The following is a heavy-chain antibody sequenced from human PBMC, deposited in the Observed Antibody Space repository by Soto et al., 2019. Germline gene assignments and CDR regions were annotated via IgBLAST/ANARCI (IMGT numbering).Heavy chain of an antibody. CDR1: GFTFGSYW. Sequence: EVQLVESGGALVQPGGSLRLSCAASGFTFGSYWMHWVRQAPGKGLVWVSRINSDGSTTNYGDSVKGRFTISRDNAKSTLYLQMNSLGAEDTAVYYCARAGWYRFDYWGQGTLLTVSS. V-gene: IGHV3-74*01. CDR3: ARAGWYRFDY. CDR2: INSDGSTT. J-gene: IGHJ4*02. D-gene: IGHD2-15*01.